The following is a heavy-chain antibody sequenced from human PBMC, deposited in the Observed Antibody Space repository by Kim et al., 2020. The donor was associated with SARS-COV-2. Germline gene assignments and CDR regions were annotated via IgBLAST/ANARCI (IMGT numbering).Heavy chain of an antibody. J-gene: IGHJ6*02. D-gene: IGHD2-2*01. CDR2: ISWNSGSI. CDR1: GFTFGDYA. V-gene: IGHV3-9*01. Sequence: GGSLRLSCAASGFTFGDYAMHWVRQAPGKGLEWVSGISWNSGSIGYADSVKGRFTISRDNAKNSLYLQMNSLRAEDTALYYCAKDIGYCSSTSCAWFQYGMDVWGPGTTVTVSS. CDR3: AKDIGYCSSTSCAWFQYGMDV.